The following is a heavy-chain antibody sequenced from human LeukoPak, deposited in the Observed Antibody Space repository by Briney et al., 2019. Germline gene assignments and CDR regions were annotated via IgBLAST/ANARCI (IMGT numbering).Heavy chain of an antibody. CDR3: ASPGYDFWSGYYSG. V-gene: IGHV4-34*01. CDR2: INHSGST. J-gene: IGHJ4*02. CDR1: GGSFSGYY. Sequence: KPSETLSLTCAVYGGSFSGYYWSWIRQPPGKGLEWIGEINHSGSTNYNPSLKSRVTISVDTSKNQFSLKLSSVTAADTAVYYCASPGYDFWSGYYSGWGQGTLVTVSS. D-gene: IGHD3-3*01.